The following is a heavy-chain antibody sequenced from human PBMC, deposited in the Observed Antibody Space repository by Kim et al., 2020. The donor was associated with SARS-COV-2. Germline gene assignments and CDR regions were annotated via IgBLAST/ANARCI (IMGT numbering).Heavy chain of an antibody. V-gene: IGHV4-34*01. J-gene: IGHJ4*02. Sequence: SETLSLTCAVYGGSFSGYYWSWIRQPPGKGLEWIGEINHSGSTNYNPSLKSRVTISVDTSKNQFSLKLSSVTAADTAVYYCARAAAQYYYDSSGYSDYWGQGTLVTVSS. D-gene: IGHD3-22*01. CDR3: ARAAAQYYYDSSGYSDY. CDR2: INHSGST. CDR1: GGSFSGYY.